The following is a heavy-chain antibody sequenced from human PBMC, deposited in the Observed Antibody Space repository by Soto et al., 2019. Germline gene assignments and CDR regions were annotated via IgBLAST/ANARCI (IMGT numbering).Heavy chain of an antibody. D-gene: IGHD5-18*01. CDR3: AKGGGYTYGTNDAFDI. J-gene: IGHJ3*02. CDR2: ISDDGTNK. CDR1: GFTFSNYG. V-gene: IGHV3-30*18. Sequence: LRLSCAASGFTFSNYGMHWVRQAPGKGLEWVAVISDDGTNKYNVDSVEGRFTISRDNSKSTLYLQMTSLRTEDTAVYYCAKGGGYTYGTNDAFDIWGQGTLVTVPS.